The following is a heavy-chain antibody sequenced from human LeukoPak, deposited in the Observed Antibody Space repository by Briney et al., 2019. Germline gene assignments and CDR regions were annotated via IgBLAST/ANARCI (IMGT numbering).Heavy chain of an antibody. J-gene: IGHJ6*02. D-gene: IGHD6-19*01. CDR3: ARRGGSGWSQYYYGMDV. Sequence: ASVTVSCKASGYTFTSYYMHWVRQAPGQGLEWMGIINPSGGSTSYAQKFQGRVTMTRDTSTSTVYIELSSLRSEDTAVYYCARRGGSGWSQYYYGMDVWGQGTTVTVSS. V-gene: IGHV1-46*01. CDR1: GYTFTSYY. CDR2: INPSGGST.